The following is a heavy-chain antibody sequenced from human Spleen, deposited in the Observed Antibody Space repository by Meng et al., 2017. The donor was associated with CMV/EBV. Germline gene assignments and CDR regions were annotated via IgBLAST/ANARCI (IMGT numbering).Heavy chain of an antibody. CDR1: GYTFTDYY. CDR2: ISPSGDST. Sequence: ASVKVSCKASGYTFTDYYAHWVRQAPGQGLEWMGLISPSGDSTQYAQKFQGRVTMTRDTSTSTVYMELSSLRSEDTALYYCASGPSDAYGDYFYFDYWGQGTLVTVSS. V-gene: IGHV1-46*01. J-gene: IGHJ4*02. CDR3: ASGPSDAYGDYFYFDY. D-gene: IGHD4-17*01.